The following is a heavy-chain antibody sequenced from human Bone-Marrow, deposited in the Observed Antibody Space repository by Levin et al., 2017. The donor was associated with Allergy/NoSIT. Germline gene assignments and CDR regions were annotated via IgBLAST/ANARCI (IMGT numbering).Heavy chain of an antibody. CDR1: GFTFSGYG. Sequence: GGSLRLSCAASGFTFSGYGMHWVRQAPGKGLEWVAVISYDGSTKYYADSVKGRFTISRDNSKSTLYLQMNTLGAEDTALYYCAKRFCTGGTCVGRDPSYYYGLDVWGQGTTVTVSS. V-gene: IGHV3-30*18. D-gene: IGHD2-8*02. J-gene: IGHJ6*02. CDR2: ISYDGSTK. CDR3: AKRFCTGGTCVGRDPSYYYGLDV.